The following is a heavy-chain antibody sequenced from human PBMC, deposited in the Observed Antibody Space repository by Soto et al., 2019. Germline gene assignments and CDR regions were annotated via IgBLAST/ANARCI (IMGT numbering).Heavy chain of an antibody. V-gene: IGHV3-21*01. CDR2: ISSRSDI. J-gene: IGHJ6*01. D-gene: IGHD2-2*02. CDR3: AREYTAWPLAYGLDV. Sequence: GGSLRLSCVGSGVSFSTYSINWVRHAPLKGLEWVSSISSRSDIYYAESVKGRFTISRDNAKKSVSLQMNSLRAEDTAVYYCAREYTAWPLAYGLDVWGQGTTLTVSS. CDR1: GVSFSTYS.